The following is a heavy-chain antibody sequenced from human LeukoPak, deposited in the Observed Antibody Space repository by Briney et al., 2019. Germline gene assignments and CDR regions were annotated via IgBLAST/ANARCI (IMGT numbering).Heavy chain of an antibody. CDR1: GFTFSSYA. CDR3: AKDLTGGYSFDY. Sequence: GGSLGLSCSASGFTFSSYAMSWVRQAPGKGLEWVSAISGSGGSTYYADSVKGRFTISRDNSKNTLYLQMNSLRAEDTAVYYCAKDLTGGYSFDYWGQGTLVTVSS. D-gene: IGHD5-12*01. V-gene: IGHV3-23*01. J-gene: IGHJ4*02. CDR2: ISGSGGST.